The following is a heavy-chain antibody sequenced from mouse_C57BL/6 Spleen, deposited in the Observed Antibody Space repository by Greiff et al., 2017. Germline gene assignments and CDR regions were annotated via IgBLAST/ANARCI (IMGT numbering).Heavy chain of an antibody. D-gene: IGHD1-1*01. Sequence: VMLVESGPGLVQPSQCLSITCTASGYSLTSYGVHWVRQSPGKGLEWLGVIWRGGGTDYNAAFMSRQIIPKDNSSSQVFFKMDSLHTVDTAIYYCAKSSYYSGSTHWYFDVWGTGTTVTVSS. CDR3: AKSSYYSGSTHWYFDV. V-gene: IGHV2-5*01. CDR1: GYSLTSYG. J-gene: IGHJ1*03. CDR2: IWRGGGT.